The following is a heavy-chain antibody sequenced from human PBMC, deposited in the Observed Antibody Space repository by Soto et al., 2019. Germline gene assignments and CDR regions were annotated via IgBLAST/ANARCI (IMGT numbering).Heavy chain of an antibody. D-gene: IGHD6-6*01. CDR2: ISGSDDST. J-gene: IGHJ4*02. V-gene: IGHV3-23*01. CDR3: AERSSSSTLDY. Sequence: EVQLLESGGGLVQPGESLRLSCAASGFTFSSYAMSWVRQAPGKGLEWVSVISGSDDSTYYADSVKGRLTISRDNSKNARYLQMNSLGAEDTAVYYCAERSSSSTLDYWGQGTLVTVSS. CDR1: GFTFSSYA.